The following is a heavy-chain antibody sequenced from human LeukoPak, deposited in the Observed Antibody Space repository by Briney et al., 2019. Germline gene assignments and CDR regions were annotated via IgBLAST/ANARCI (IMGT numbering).Heavy chain of an antibody. Sequence: GASVKVSCKASGYTFTSYDINWVRQATGQGLEWMGWMNPNSGNTGYAQKFQGRVTMTRNTSISTAYMELSSLRSEDTAVYYCARGLGGGSSSWYAVGEDWFDPWGQGTLVTVSS. CDR3: ARGLGGGSSSWYAVGEDWFDP. V-gene: IGHV1-8*01. CDR2: MNPNSGNT. D-gene: IGHD6-13*01. J-gene: IGHJ5*02. CDR1: GYTFTSYD.